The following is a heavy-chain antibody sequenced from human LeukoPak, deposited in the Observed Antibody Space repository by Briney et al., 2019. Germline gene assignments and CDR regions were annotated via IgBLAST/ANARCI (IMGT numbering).Heavy chain of an antibody. D-gene: IGHD3-22*01. Sequence: PGGSLKLSCAASGFTFSSYSMNWVRQAPGKGLEWVSYISSSSSTIYYADSVKGRFTISRDNAKNSLYLQMNSLRAEDTAVYYCAGDIYYDSSGYDGSVYWGQGTLVTVSS. J-gene: IGHJ4*02. CDR2: ISSSSSTI. CDR3: AGDIYYDSSGYDGSVY. CDR1: GFTFSSYS. V-gene: IGHV3-48*04.